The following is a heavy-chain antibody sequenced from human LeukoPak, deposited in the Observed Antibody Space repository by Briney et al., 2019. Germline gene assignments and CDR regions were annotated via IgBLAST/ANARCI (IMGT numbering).Heavy chain of an antibody. V-gene: IGHV4-59*12. J-gene: IGHJ2*01. D-gene: IGHD1-26*01. Sequence: SETLSLTCTVSGGSISSYYWSWIRQPPGKGLEWIGYIYYSGSTNYNPSLKSRVTMSVDTSKNQFSLKLSSVTAADTAVYYCARDQEVGATPGYWYFDLWGRGTLVTVSS. CDR3: ARDQEVGATPGYWYFDL. CDR1: GGSISSYY. CDR2: IYYSGST.